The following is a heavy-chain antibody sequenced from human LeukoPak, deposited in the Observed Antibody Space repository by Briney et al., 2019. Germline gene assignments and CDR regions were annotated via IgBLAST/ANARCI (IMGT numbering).Heavy chain of an antibody. CDR1: GGSISSYY. Sequence: SETLSLTCTVSGGSISSYYWSWIRQPPGKGLEWIGYIYISGGTNYNPSLKSRVTISVDTSTTQVSPTLSYVTAADTAVYYCARRTRQGYCSGGSCNSRDAFDIWGQGTMVTVSS. D-gene: IGHD2-15*01. CDR3: ARRTRQGYCSGGSCNSRDAFDI. J-gene: IGHJ3*02. V-gene: IGHV4-4*08. CDR2: IYISGGT.